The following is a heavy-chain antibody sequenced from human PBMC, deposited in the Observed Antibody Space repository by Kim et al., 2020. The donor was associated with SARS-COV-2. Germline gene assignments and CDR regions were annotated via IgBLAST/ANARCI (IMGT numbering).Heavy chain of an antibody. D-gene: IGHD5-12*01. CDR3: ARALKRGYSGPKSGAFDI. J-gene: IGHJ3*02. Sequence: GGSLRLSCAASGFTFSDYYMSWIRQAPGKGLEWVSYISSSGSTIYYADSVKGRFTISRDNAKNSLYLQMNSLRAEDTAVYYCARALKRGYSGPKSGAFDIWGQGTMVTVSS. CDR2: ISSSGSTI. V-gene: IGHV3-11*04. CDR1: GFTFSDYY.